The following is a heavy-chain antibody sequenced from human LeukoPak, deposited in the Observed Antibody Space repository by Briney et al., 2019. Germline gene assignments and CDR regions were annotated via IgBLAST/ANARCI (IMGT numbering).Heavy chain of an antibody. Sequence: GGSLRLSCAASGFTFSSYWMHWVRQAPGKGLVWVSLVKSDGISTDYADSVKGRFTISRDNAKNTLYLQMNSLRADDTAVYYCARDKGYAVDYWGQGTLVTVSS. D-gene: IGHD5-12*01. CDR3: ARDKGYAVDY. V-gene: IGHV3-74*01. J-gene: IGHJ4*02. CDR1: GFTFSSYW. CDR2: VKSDGIST.